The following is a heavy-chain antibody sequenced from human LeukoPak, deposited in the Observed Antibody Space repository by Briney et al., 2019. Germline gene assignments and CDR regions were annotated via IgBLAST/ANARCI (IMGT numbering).Heavy chain of an antibody. CDR2: ISSDGSST. Sequence: PGVSLRLSCVASGFTFSSSWMYWVRQAPGKGLVWASRISSDGSSTTYADSVKGRFTISRENAKNTLYLQMNSLRVEDTAVYYCARADSSWANDYSGQGTLVTVSS. CDR3: ARADSSWANDY. D-gene: IGHD6-13*01. V-gene: IGHV3-74*01. CDR1: GFTFSSSW. J-gene: IGHJ4*02.